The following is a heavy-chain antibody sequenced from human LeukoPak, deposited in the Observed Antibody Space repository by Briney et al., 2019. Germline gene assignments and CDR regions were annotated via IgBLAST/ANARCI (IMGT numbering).Heavy chain of an antibody. V-gene: IGHV4-39*01. CDR1: GGSISSSNFY. J-gene: IGHJ4*02. CDR2: IYYGGST. D-gene: IGHD5-18*01. Sequence: PSETLSLTCTVSGGSISSSNFYWGWIRQPPGKGLEWIGSIYYGGSTYYNPSLKSRVTISVVTSKNQFSLKLSSVTAADTAVYYCARGLRGYSYGARRDDYWGQGTLVTVSS. CDR3: ARGLRGYSYGARRDDY.